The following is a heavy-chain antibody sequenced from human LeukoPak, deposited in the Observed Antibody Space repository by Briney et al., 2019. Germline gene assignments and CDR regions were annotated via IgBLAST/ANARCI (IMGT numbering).Heavy chain of an antibody. J-gene: IGHJ3*02. D-gene: IGHD3-3*01. CDR3: ARATGPRYDFWSGCPIGAFDI. CDR1: GGSFSGYY. CDR2: INHSGST. Sequence: PSETLSLTCAVYGGSFSGYYWSGIRQPPGKGLELIGEINHSGSTNYNPSLKSRVTISVDTSKNQFSLKLSSVTAADMAVYYCARATGPRYDFWSGCPIGAFDIWGQGTMVTVSS. V-gene: IGHV4-34*01.